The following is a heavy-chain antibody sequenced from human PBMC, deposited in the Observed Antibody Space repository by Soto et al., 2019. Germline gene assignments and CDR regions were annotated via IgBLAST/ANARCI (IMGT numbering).Heavy chain of an antibody. D-gene: IGHD6-19*01. Sequence: SVELCCKESGVTFASSARRWVRQARGQRLEWIGWIVVGSGNTNYAQKFQERVTITRDMSTSTAYMELSSLRSEDTAVYYCAADPRYSSGWFDAFDIWGQGTMVTVSS. CDR2: IVVGSGNT. J-gene: IGHJ3*02. CDR1: GVTFASSA. V-gene: IGHV1-58*02. CDR3: AADPRYSSGWFDAFDI.